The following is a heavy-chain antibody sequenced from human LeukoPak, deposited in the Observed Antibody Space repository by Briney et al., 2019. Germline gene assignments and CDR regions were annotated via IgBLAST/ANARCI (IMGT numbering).Heavy chain of an antibody. CDR2: IYYSGST. V-gene: IGHV4-30-4*01. CDR1: GGSISSGDYY. CDR3: ARDPHYCSSTSCYVAGMDV. Sequence: SQTLSLTCTVSGGSISSGDYYWSWIRQPPGKGLEWIGYIYYSGSTYYNPSLKSRVTISVDTSKNQFSLKLSSVTAADTAVYYCARDPHYCSSTSCYVAGMDVWGQGTTVTVSS. J-gene: IGHJ6*02. D-gene: IGHD2-2*01.